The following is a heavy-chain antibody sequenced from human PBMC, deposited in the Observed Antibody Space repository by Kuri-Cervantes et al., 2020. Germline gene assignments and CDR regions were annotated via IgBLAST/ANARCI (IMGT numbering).Heavy chain of an antibody. CDR2: FYYSGST. V-gene: IGHV4-59*01. J-gene: IGHJ4*02. Sequence: SETLSLTCTVSGGSISSYYWSWIRQPPGKGLEWIGYFYYSGSTNYNPSLKSRVTISVDTSKNQFSLKLSSVTAADTAVYYCARAGPGNTMVRGVITRPRYFDYWGQGTLVTVSS. D-gene: IGHD3-10*01. CDR1: GGSISSYY. CDR3: ARAGPGNTMVRGVITRPRYFDY.